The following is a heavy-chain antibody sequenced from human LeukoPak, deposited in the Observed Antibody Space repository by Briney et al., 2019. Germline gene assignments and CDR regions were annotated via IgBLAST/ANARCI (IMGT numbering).Heavy chain of an antibody. D-gene: IGHD6-19*01. CDR3: AIQIAVAGHY. CDR1: GGSFSGYY. V-gene: IGHV4-34*01. CDR2: INHSGST. J-gene: IGHJ4*02. Sequence: SETLSLTCAVYGGSFSGYYWSWIRQPPGKGLEWIGEINHSGSTNYNPSLKSRVTISVDTSKNQFSLKLSSATAADTAVYYCAIQIAVAGHYWGQGTLVTVSS.